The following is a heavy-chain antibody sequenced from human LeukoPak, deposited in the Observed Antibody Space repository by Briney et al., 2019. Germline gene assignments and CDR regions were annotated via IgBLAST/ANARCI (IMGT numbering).Heavy chain of an antibody. V-gene: IGHV3-15*01. CDR3: TTVGRWVLTYPFDY. D-gene: IGHD4-23*01. J-gene: IGHJ4*02. CDR2: IKRETDGGTI. CDR1: GFTLNNAW. Sequence: PGGSLRLSCAASGFTLNNAWMSWVRQAPGKGLEWLGRIKRETDGGTIDYAAPVKGRFTISRDDSKNTLYLQMNSLKTEDTAVYYCTTVGRWVLTYPFDYWGQGTLVTVSS.